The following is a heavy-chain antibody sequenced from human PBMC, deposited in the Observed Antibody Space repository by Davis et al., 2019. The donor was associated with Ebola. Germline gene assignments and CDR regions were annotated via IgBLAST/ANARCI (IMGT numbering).Heavy chain of an antibody. J-gene: IGHJ4*02. V-gene: IGHV3-23*01. D-gene: IGHD3-3*01. Sequence: GESLKISCAASGFTFSSYAMSWVRQAPGKGLEWVSAISGSGGSTYYADSVKGRFTISRDNSKNTLYLQMNSLRAEDTAVYYCAKVLSRLLEWLQPLDYWGQGTLVTVSS. CDR2: ISGSGGST. CDR3: AKVLSRLLEWLQPLDY. CDR1: GFTFSSYA.